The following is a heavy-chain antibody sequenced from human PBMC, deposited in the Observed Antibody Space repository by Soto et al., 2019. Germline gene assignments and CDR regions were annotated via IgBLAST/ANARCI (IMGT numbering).Heavy chain of an antibody. CDR2: IYSGGST. CDR3: ARDSARGKYYFDY. V-gene: IGHV3-53*01. Sequence: GGSLRLSCAASGFTVSSNYMSWVRQAPGKGLEWVSVIYSGGSTYYADSVKGRFTISRDNSKNTLYLQMNSLRAEDTAVYYCARDSARGKYYFDYWGQGTLVTVSS. CDR1: GFTVSSNY. J-gene: IGHJ4*02.